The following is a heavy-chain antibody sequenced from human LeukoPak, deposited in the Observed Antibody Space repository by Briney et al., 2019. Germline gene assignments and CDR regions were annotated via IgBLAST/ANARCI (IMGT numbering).Heavy chain of an antibody. CDR2: ISAYNGNT. J-gene: IGHJ5*02. CDR3: ARLVNDDYGDYAGWFDP. CDR1: GYTFTSYG. D-gene: IGHD4-17*01. Sequence: ASVKVSCKASGYTFTSYGISWVRQAPGQGLEWMGWISAYNGNTNYAQKLQGRVTMTTDTSTSTAYMELRSLRSDDTAVYYCARLVNDDYGDYAGWFDPWGQGTLVTVSS. V-gene: IGHV1-18*01.